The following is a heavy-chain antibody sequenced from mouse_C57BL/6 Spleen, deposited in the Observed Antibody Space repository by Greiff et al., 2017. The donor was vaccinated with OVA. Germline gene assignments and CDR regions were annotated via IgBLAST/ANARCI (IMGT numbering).Heavy chain of an antibody. Sequence: QVQLQQPGTELVKPGASVKLSCKASGYTFTSYWMHWVKQRPGQGLEWIGNINPRNGGTKSNEKFKSKATLTVDKSYSTADMQLSSLTSEDSAVYYCARWGYDYDLFAYWGQGTLVTVSA. V-gene: IGHV1-53*01. D-gene: IGHD2-4*01. CDR1: GYTFTSYW. CDR3: ARWGYDYDLFAY. J-gene: IGHJ3*01. CDR2: INPRNGGT.